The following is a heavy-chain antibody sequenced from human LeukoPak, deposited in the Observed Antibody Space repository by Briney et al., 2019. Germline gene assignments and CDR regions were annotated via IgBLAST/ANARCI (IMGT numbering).Heavy chain of an antibody. CDR1: GGSISSYY. V-gene: IGHV4-4*07. J-gene: IGHJ4*02. CDR2: IYTSGST. CDR3: ARDSRLLWFGELSRPIDY. Sequence: SETLSLTCTVSGGSISSYYWSWIRQPAGKGLEWIGRIYTSGSTNYNPSLKSRVTMSVDTSKNQFSLKLSSVTAADTAVYYCARDSRLLWFGELSRPIDYWGQGTLVTVSS. D-gene: IGHD3-10*01.